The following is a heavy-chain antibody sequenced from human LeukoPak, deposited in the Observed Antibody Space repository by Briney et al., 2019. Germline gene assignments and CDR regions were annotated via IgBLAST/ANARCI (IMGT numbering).Heavy chain of an antibody. V-gene: IGHV4-4*07. CDR2: IYTSGST. J-gene: IGHJ6*03. CDR1: GGSISSYY. Sequence: SETLSLTCTVSGGSISSYYWSWIRQPAGKGLEWIGRIYTSGSTNYNPSLKSRVTMSVDTSKNQFSLKLSSVTAAGTAVYYCARQDRYSSSWYNDHYYYYYMDVWGKGTTVTISS. CDR3: ARQDRYSSSWYNDHYYYYYMDV. D-gene: IGHD6-13*01.